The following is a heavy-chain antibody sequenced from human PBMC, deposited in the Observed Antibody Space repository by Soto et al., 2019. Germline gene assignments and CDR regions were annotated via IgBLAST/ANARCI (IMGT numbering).Heavy chain of an antibody. Sequence: GGSLRLSCAASGFTFSSYWMSWVRQAPGKGLEWVANIKQDGSEKFYVDSVKGRFTISRDNAKNSLYLQMNSRRAEDTAVYYCARDPAYCSGSYYDSWGQGTLVTVSS. V-gene: IGHV3-7*03. D-gene: IGHD3-10*01. CDR1: GFTFSSYW. J-gene: IGHJ5*01. CDR3: ARDPAYCSGSYYDS. CDR2: IKQDGSEK.